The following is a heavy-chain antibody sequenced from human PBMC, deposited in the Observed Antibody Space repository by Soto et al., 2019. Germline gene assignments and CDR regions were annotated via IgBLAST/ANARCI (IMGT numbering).Heavy chain of an antibody. CDR2: INPRGGHT. Sequence: QVQLVQSGAEVKKPGASVKVSCKASGTTFRSSYIHWVRQAPGLGLEWMGTINPRGGHTPYAQQCLGRVTMTTDTATSTLYMERSRLRSEDTAVYYWARGGHAVVVTAACDYWGQGTLGTVSS. V-gene: IGHV1-46*01. CDR3: ARGGHAVVVTAACDY. D-gene: IGHD2-21*02. J-gene: IGHJ4*02. CDR1: GTTFRSSY.